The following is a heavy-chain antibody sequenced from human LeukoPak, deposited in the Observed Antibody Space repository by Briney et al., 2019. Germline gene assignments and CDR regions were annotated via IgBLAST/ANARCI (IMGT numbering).Heavy chain of an antibody. J-gene: IGHJ4*02. D-gene: IGHD3-10*01. CDR3: ARGERGVIAY. V-gene: IGHV4-59*01. CDR2: IYYSGST. CDR1: GGSISSYY. Sequence: PSETLSLTCTVSGGSISSYYWSWIRQLPGKGLEWIGYIYYSGSTNYNPSLKSRVTISVDTSKNQFSLKLSSVTAADTAVYYCARGERGVIAYWGQGTLVTVSS.